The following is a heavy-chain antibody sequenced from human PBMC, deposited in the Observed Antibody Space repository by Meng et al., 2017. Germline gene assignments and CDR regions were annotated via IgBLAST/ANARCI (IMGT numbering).Heavy chain of an antibody. CDR2: IKQDGSEE. Sequence: GESLKISCAASGFTFSSYWMSWVRQAPGKGLEWVANIKQDGSEEYYVDSVKGRFTISRDNAKNSLYLQMNSLRAEDTAVYYCARDLRARGYSYGPSPEYYYYGMDVWGQGTTVTVSS. V-gene: IGHV3-7*01. CDR1: GFTFSSYW. D-gene: IGHD5-18*01. J-gene: IGHJ6*02. CDR3: ARDLRARGYSYGPSPEYYYYGMDV.